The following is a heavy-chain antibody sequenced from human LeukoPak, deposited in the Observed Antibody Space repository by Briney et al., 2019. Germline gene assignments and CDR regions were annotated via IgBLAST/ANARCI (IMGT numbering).Heavy chain of an antibody. J-gene: IGHJ4*02. CDR2: INHSGST. V-gene: IGHV4-34*01. Sequence: SETLSLTCAVYGGSFSGYFRSCIRQPPGKGLEWVGEINHSGSTNYNPSLKSRVTISADTSKNQFSLKLRSVTAADTAVYYCVGGLIPVGGYWGQGTLVTVSS. D-gene: IGHD2-21*01. CDR1: GGSFSGYF. CDR3: VGGLIPVGGY.